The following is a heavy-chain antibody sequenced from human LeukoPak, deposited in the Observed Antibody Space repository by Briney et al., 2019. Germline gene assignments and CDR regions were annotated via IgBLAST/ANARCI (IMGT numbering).Heavy chain of an antibody. Sequence: SETLSLTCTVSGGSISSSSYYWAWIRQPPGKGLEWIGSIDYSGTTYHNPSLKSRVTLFVDTSKNQFSLRLSSVTAADTAVYYCARVVLIVGATDPNYFDYWGQGTLVTVSS. D-gene: IGHD1-26*01. V-gene: IGHV4-39*07. J-gene: IGHJ4*02. CDR1: GGSISSSSYY. CDR2: IDYSGTT. CDR3: ARVVLIVGATDPNYFDY.